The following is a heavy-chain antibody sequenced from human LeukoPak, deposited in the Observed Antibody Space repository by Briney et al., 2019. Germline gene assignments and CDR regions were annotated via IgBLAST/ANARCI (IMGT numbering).Heavy chain of an antibody. J-gene: IGHJ4*02. CDR2: IFYSGST. Sequence: SETLSLTCTVSGVSIRSSPYYWGWIRQPPGKGLEWIGTIFYSGSTYYNPSLESRVTISVDKYKDQFSLNMRSVTASDTAVYYCARPASCATAATWDWGQGTLVTVSS. CDR3: ARPASCATAATWD. V-gene: IGHV4-39*01. CDR1: GVSIRSSPYY. D-gene: IGHD6-25*01.